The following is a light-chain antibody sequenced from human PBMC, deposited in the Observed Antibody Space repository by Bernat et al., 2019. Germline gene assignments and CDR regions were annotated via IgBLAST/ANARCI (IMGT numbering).Light chain of an antibody. CDR3: SSYAGGNNFE. CDR2: DIT. J-gene: IGLJ2*01. CDR1: SSDVGRYNF. V-gene: IGLV2-8*01. Sequence: RPPSASGSPGQSVTISCTGTSSDVGRYNFVSWYQQHPGKAPKLMIYDITKRPSGVPDRFSGSKSGNTASLTVSGLQAEDEADYFCSSYAGGNNFEFGGGTKLTVL.